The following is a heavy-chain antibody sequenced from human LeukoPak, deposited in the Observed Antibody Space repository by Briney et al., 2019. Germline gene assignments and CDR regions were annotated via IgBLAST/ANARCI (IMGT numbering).Heavy chain of an antibody. CDR2: INPSGGST. V-gene: IGHV1-46*01. CDR3: AREAGAWAMVDY. D-gene: IGHD5-18*01. CDR1: GYTFTNYY. Sequence: ASVKVSCKASGYTFTNYYMHWVRQAPGQGLEWMGIINPSGGSTSYAQKFQGRITMTRDTSISTAYMELSRLRSDDTAVYYCAREAGAWAMVDYWGQGTLVTVSS. J-gene: IGHJ4*02.